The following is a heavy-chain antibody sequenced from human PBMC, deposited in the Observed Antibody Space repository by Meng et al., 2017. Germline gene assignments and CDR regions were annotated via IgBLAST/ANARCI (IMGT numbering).Heavy chain of an antibody. D-gene: IGHD3-10*01. CDR1: GFTFSSYW. Sequence: GESLKISCAASGFTFSSYWMHWVRQAPGKGLVWVSRINSDGSSTSYADSVKGRFTISRDNAKNTLYLQMNSLRADDTAVYYCARDQFGRRNNYIPFSAFDIWGQGTMVTVSS. CDR3: ARDQFGRRNNYIPFSAFDI. V-gene: IGHV3-74*01. J-gene: IGHJ3*02. CDR2: INSDGSST.